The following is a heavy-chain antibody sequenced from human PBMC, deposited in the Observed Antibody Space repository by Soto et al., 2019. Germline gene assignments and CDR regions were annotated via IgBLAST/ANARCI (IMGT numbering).Heavy chain of an antibody. Sequence: QVQLQQSGPVLLKPSQTLSLTCVISGDSVSNARAGWNWIRQSPSRGLEWLGRTYYGSTWFNDYAQCVKSPITINPDRSTNRFSLHLGSVTPDDTAVYYCARGLVPPIPTLDYWGQGTLASVSS. CDR1: GDSVSNARAG. V-gene: IGHV6-1*01. CDR3: ARGLVPPIPTLDY. J-gene: IGHJ4*02. CDR2: TYYGSTWFN. D-gene: IGHD2-21*02.